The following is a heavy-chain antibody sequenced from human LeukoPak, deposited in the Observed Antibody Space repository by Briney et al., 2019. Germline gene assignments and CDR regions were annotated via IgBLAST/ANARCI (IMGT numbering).Heavy chain of an antibody. Sequence: PGGSLRLSCAASGFTFSSYWMHWVRQAPGKGLVWVSRINSDGSSTTYADSVKGRFTISRDNAKNTLFLQMNSLRAEDTAVYYCIREGSGRSFAYWGQGTLVTVSS. CDR1: GFTFSSYW. D-gene: IGHD5-12*01. CDR3: IREGSGRSFAY. V-gene: IGHV3-74*01. CDR2: INSDGSST. J-gene: IGHJ4*02.